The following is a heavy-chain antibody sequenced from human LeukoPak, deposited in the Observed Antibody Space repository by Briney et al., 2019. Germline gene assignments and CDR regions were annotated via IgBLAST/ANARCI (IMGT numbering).Heavy chain of an antibody. J-gene: IGHJ6*03. CDR3: TRDQRTDYYHYYMDV. V-gene: IGHV3-49*04. CDR2: IRSKAYGGTT. D-gene: IGHD1/OR15-1a*01. CDR1: GFTFGDYA. Sequence: GGSLRLSCTTSGFTFGDYAMSWVRQAPGKGLEWVGFIRSKAYGGTTEYAASVKGRFTISRDDSKSIAYLQMNSQKTEDTAVYYCTRDQRTDYYHYYMDVWGKGTAVTVSS.